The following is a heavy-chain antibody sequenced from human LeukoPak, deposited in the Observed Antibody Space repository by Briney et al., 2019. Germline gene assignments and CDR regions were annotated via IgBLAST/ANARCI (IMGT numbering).Heavy chain of an antibody. CDR1: GFTFSSYG. CDR3: AKETGVGLDV. J-gene: IGHJ6*02. CDR2: ISYDGSNK. Sequence: TGRSLRLSCAASGFTFSSYGMHWVRQAPGKGLEWVAVISYDGSNKYYADSDSVKGRFTISRDNSKNTLYLQMNSLRAEDTAVYYCAKETGVGLDVWGQGNTVTVSS. D-gene: IGHD3-3*01. V-gene: IGHV3-30*18.